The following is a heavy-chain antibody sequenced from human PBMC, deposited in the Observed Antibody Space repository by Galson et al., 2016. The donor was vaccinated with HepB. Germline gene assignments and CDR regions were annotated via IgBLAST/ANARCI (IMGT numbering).Heavy chain of an antibody. Sequence: SLRLSCAASGFTFSSYAMSWVRLAPGKGLEWVAVILYDGSNKYYADSVKGRFTISRDNSKNTLYLQMNSLRAEDTAVYYCARDGLYYGGGGGNGMDVWGQGTTVTVSS. CDR1: GFTFSSYA. CDR3: ARDGLYYGGGGGNGMDV. D-gene: IGHD4-23*01. J-gene: IGHJ6*02. V-gene: IGHV3-30*03. CDR2: ILYDGSNK.